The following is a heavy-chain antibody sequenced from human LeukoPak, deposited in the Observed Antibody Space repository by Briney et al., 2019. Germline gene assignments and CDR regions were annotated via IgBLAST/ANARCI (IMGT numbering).Heavy chain of an antibody. Sequence: GSSVKVSCKASGGTFSSYAISWVRQAPGQGLEWMGGIIPIFGTANYAQKFQGRVTITTDESTSTAYMELSSLRSEDTAVYYCARAGAYYGSGSFRYYFDYWGQGTLVTVSS. CDR2: IIPIFGTA. D-gene: IGHD3-10*01. J-gene: IGHJ4*02. CDR3: ARAGAYYGSGSFRYYFDY. V-gene: IGHV1-69*05. CDR1: GGTFSSYA.